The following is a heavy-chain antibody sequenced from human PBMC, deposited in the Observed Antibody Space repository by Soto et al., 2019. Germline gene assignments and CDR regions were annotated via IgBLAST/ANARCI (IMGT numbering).Heavy chain of an antibody. CDR1: GYTFTSYG. Sequence: ASVKVSCKASGYTFTSYGISWVRQAPGQGLEWMGWICAYNGNTNYAQKLQGRVTMTTDTSTSTAYMELRSLRSDDTAVYYCARAPRWSGWYYFDYWGQGTLVTVSS. D-gene: IGHD6-19*01. CDR3: ARAPRWSGWYYFDY. J-gene: IGHJ4*02. CDR2: ICAYNGNT. V-gene: IGHV1-18*01.